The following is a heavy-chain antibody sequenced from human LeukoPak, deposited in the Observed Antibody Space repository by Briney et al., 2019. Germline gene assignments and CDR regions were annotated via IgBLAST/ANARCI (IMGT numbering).Heavy chain of an antibody. CDR3: ARDPYGDYGDCFDY. Sequence: PGGSLRLSCAAPGFTFSSYEMNSVRQAPGKGLEWVANIKHDGSEKYHVDSVKGRFTISRDNAKKSLHLQMNSLRAEDTAVYYCARDPYGDYGDCFDYWGQGTLVTVSS. J-gene: IGHJ4*02. CDR2: IKHDGSEK. V-gene: IGHV3-7*01. D-gene: IGHD4-17*01. CDR1: GFTFSSYE.